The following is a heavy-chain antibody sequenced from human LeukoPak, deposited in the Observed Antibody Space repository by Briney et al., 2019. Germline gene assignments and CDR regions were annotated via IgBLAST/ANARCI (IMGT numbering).Heavy chain of an antibody. CDR3: AREHDSGGKGVDM. CDR2: INPNSGGT. V-gene: IGHV1-2*02. CDR1: GYTFTGYY. D-gene: IGHD4-23*01. J-gene: IGHJ3*02. Sequence: GASVKVSCKASGYTFTGYYMHWVRHAPGQGLEWMGWINPNSGGTNYAQKFQGRITMTRDTSISTAYMEMRRLRSDDTAVYYCAREHDSGGKGVDMWGQGTMVTVSS.